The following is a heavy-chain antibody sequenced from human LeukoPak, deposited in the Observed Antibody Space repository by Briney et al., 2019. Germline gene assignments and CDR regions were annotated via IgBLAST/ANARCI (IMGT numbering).Heavy chain of an antibody. V-gene: IGHV3-30*02. CDR2: TRYDGNNK. CDR1: GFSFSSYG. Sequence: GGSLRLSCAAYGFSFSSYGMHWVRQAPGKGLEWVAFTRYDGNNKYYTGSVKGRFTVSRDNSKNTLYLQMNSLRAEDTAVYYCVKDGYSGYDGYYFDYWGQGTLVTVSS. D-gene: IGHD5-12*01. J-gene: IGHJ4*02. CDR3: VKDGYSGYDGYYFDY.